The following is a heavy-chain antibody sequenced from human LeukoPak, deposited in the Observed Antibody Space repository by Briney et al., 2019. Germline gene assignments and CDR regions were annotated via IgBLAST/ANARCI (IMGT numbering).Heavy chain of an antibody. Sequence: PGGSLRLSCAASGFTFSSSNMHWVRQAPGKGLEWVSYISSSGNTISYADSVKGRFTISRDNSKNTLFLQMNSLRVEDTAIYYCAKDAAGPEYWGQGTLVTVSS. J-gene: IGHJ4*02. D-gene: IGHD6-13*01. CDR1: GFTFSSSN. CDR3: AKDAAGPEY. V-gene: IGHV3-48*01. CDR2: ISSSGNTI.